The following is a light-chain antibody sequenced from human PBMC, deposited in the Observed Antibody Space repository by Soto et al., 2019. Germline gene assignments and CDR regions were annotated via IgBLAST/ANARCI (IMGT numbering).Light chain of an antibody. CDR2: WAS. CDR1: HSVLFSSNNKNY. V-gene: IGKV4-1*01. Sequence: DIVMTQSPDSLTASLGERATISCKASHSVLFSSNNKNYLAWYQQKPGQPPKLLIYWASTRESGVPDRFSGSGSGTDFTLTISSLEPEDFAVYYCQQRRNWPGSTFGQGTRLEIK. J-gene: IGKJ5*01. CDR3: QQRRNWPGST.